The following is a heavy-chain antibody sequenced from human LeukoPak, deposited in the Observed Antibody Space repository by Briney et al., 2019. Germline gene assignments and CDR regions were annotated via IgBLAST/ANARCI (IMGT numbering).Heavy chain of an antibody. Sequence: PSETLSLTCAVSGGSISSSNWWSWVRQPPGKGLEWIDEIYHSGSTTYNPSLKSRVTISVDKSKNQFSLKLSSVTAADTAVYYCAREGPYSSSSGESNWFDPWGQGTLVTVSS. V-gene: IGHV4-4*02. CDR3: AREGPYSSSSGESNWFDP. CDR1: GGSISSSNW. J-gene: IGHJ5*02. D-gene: IGHD6-6*01. CDR2: IYHSGST.